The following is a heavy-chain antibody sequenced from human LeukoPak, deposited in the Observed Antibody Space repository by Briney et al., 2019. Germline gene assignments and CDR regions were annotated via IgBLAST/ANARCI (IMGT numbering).Heavy chain of an antibody. CDR1: GYTLTELS. D-gene: IGHD3-3*01. V-gene: IGHV1-24*01. Sequence: ASVKVSCKVSGYTLTELSMHWVRQAPGKGLEWMGGFDPEDGETIYAQKFQGGVTMTEDTSTDTAYMELSSLRSEDTAVYYCATRIVLRFLEWIPFDYWGQGTLVTVSS. J-gene: IGHJ4*02. CDR2: FDPEDGET. CDR3: ATRIVLRFLEWIPFDY.